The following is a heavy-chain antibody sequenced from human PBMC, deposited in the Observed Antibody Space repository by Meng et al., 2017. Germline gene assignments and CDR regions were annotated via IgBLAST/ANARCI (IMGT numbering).Heavy chain of an antibody. CDR1: GFTFSSYW. J-gene: IGHJ2*01. CDR2: IKQDGSEK. V-gene: IGHV3-7*01. CDR3: ARGRYSGSYWMPGYFDL. D-gene: IGHD1-26*01. Sequence: GESLKISCAASGFTFSSYWMSWVRQAPGKGLEWMANIKQDGSEKYYVDSVKGRFTISRDNAKNSLYLQMNSLRAEDTAVYYCARGRYSGSYWMPGYFDLWGRGSLVTVSS.